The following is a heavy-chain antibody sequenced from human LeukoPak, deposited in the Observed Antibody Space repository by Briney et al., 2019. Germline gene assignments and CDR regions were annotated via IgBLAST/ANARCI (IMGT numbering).Heavy chain of an antibody. Sequence: SETLSLTCTVSGYSISSGFYWGWIRQPPGKGLEWIGEINHSGSTNYNPSLKSRVTISVDTSKNQFSLKLSSVTAADTAVYYCARGHWLWGFDYWGQGTLVTVSS. V-gene: IGHV4-38-2*02. CDR2: INHSGST. CDR3: ARGHWLWGFDY. D-gene: IGHD3-16*01. J-gene: IGHJ4*02. CDR1: GYSISSGFY.